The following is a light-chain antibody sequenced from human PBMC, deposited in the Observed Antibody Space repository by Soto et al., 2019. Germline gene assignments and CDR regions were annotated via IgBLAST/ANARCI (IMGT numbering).Light chain of an antibody. Sequence: EIVLTQSPATLSLSPGERATLSCRASQSVSSSYLAWYQQKPGQAPRLLIYGASSRATGIPDRFSGSVSGTEFTLTISSLESEDFAVYFCQQYGDRPRTFGQGTKVDIK. CDR3: QQYGDRPRT. CDR1: QSVSSSY. J-gene: IGKJ1*01. CDR2: GAS. V-gene: IGKV3-20*01.